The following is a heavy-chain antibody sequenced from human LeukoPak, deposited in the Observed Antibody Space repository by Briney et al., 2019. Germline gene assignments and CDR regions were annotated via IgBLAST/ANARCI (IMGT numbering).Heavy chain of an antibody. CDR3: ARDKVPLSFDY. Sequence: PSETLSLTCTVSGGSISNYYWSWIRQPPGKGLEWIGYIYYSGSTNYNPSLKSRVTISVDTSKNQFSLKLSSVTAADTAVYYCARDKVPLSFDYWGQGTLVTVSS. CDR2: IYYSGST. V-gene: IGHV4-59*01. J-gene: IGHJ4*02. CDR1: GGSISNYY. D-gene: IGHD3-16*02.